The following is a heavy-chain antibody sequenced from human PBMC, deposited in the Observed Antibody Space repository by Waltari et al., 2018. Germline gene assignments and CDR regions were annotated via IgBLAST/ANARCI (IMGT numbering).Heavy chain of an antibody. CDR1: GYSISSGYY. D-gene: IGHD2-2*01. V-gene: IGHV4-38-2*01. Sequence: QVQLQESGPGLVKPSETLSLTCAVSGYSISSGYYWGWIRQPPGTGLEWIGSISHSGSTYDNPSLKSRVTISVDTAKNQFSLKLSSVTAADTAVYYCARIYCSSTSCYCLDWGQGTLVTVSS. J-gene: IGHJ4*02. CDR3: ARIYCSSTSCYCLD. CDR2: ISHSGST.